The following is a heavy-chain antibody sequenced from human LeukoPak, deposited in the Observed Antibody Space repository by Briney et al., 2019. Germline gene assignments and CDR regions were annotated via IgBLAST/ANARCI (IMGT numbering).Heavy chain of an antibody. CDR2: IRYDGSNK. J-gene: IGHJ4*02. Sequence: GGSLRLSCATSGFTFSTSWMHWVRQAPGKGLEWVAFIRYDGSNKYYADSVKGRFTISRDNSKNTLYLQMNSLRAEDTAVYYCAKWSYDYWGQGTLVTVSS. V-gene: IGHV3-30*02. CDR3: AKWSYDY. CDR1: GFTFSTSW.